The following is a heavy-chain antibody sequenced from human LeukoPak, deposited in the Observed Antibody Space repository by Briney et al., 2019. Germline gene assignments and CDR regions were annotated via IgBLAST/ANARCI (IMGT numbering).Heavy chain of an antibody. D-gene: IGHD3-22*01. CDR1: GGSISSGGYS. CDR2: IYHSGST. Sequence: PSETLSLTCTVSGGSISSGGYSWSWIRQPPGKGLEWIGYIYHSGSTYYNPSLKSRVTISVDRSKNQFPLKLSSVTAADTAVYYCARGYYYDSSGYRRYYGMDVWGQGTTVTVSS. J-gene: IGHJ6*02. CDR3: ARGYYYDSSGYRRYYGMDV. V-gene: IGHV4-30-2*01.